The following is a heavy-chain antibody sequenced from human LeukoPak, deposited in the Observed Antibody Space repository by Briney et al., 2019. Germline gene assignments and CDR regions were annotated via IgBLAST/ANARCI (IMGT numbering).Heavy chain of an antibody. D-gene: IGHD3-16*01. Sequence: GGSQRLSCAASGFTVSNNYMSWVRQAPGKGLEWVSVIYSGGSTYYADSVKGRFTISRDNSKNTLYLQMNSLRAEDTAVYYCARVSVGGAFDYWGQGPLVTVSS. CDR1: GFTVSNNY. CDR2: IYSGGST. V-gene: IGHV3-53*01. J-gene: IGHJ4*02. CDR3: ARVSVGGAFDY.